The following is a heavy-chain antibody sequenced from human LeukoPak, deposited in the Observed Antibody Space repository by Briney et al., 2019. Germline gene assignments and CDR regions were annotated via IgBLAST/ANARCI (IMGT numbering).Heavy chain of an antibody. D-gene: IGHD3-9*01. Sequence: SETLSLTCSVSGDSISYFYWSWIRQAAGKGLEWIGRFSSSGTTDYNASLKSRVTMSVDTSKNQLSLKVISVTAADTAVYYCARVSIYYDILTGYYNHNWFDPWGQGTLVTVSS. CDR1: GDSISYFY. V-gene: IGHV4-4*07. J-gene: IGHJ5*02. CDR3: ARVSIYYDILTGYYNHNWFDP. CDR2: FSSSGTT.